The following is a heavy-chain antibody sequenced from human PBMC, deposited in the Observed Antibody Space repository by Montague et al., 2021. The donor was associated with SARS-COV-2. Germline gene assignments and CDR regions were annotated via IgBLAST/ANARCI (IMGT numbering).Heavy chain of an antibody. Sequence: PALVKPTQTLTLTCTFSGFSLSTSGVGVGWIRQPPGKALVWLALIYWDDDERYGPSLKSRLTITKDTSKNQVVLTMTNMDPVDTATYYCAHRLSIAAAGGSGPYFDYWGQGTLVTVSS. V-gene: IGHV2-5*05. CDR3: AHRLSIAAAGGSGPYFDY. D-gene: IGHD6-13*01. CDR2: IYWDDDE. J-gene: IGHJ4*02. CDR1: GFSLSTSGVG.